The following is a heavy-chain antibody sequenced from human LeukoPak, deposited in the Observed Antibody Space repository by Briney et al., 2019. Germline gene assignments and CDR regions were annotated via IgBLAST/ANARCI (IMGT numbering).Heavy chain of an antibody. CDR2: INTNTGNL. CDR3: ARISGYSSGWIDYYYYYYMDV. Sequence: ASVKVSCKASGYTFTNYGMNWVRQAPGQGLEWMGWINTNTGNLTYAQGFTGRFVFSLDTSVSTAYLQISSLKAEDTAVYYCARISGYSSGWIDYYYYYYMDVWGKGTTVTVSS. J-gene: IGHJ6*03. V-gene: IGHV7-4-1*02. D-gene: IGHD6-19*01. CDR1: GYTFTNYG.